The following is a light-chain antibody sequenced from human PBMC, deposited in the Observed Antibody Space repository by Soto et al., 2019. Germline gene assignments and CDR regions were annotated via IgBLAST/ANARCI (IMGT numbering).Light chain of an antibody. CDR3: QQYDNFAPYC. J-gene: IGKJ2*03. Sequence: DIQMTQSPSTLSASVGDRVTITCRSSQSISIWLAWYQQKPGKAPKLLIYDASTLYSGVPSRFSGSRSGTAFSLTISSLQPDDFGSYYCQQYDNFAPYCFGQGTKLEI. CDR2: DAS. CDR1: QSISIW. V-gene: IGKV1-5*01.